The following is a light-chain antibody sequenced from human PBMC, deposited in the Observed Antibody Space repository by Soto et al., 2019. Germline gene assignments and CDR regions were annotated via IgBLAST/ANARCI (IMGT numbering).Light chain of an antibody. CDR2: AAS. V-gene: IGKV1-39*01. Sequence: DLQMTQSPSSLSASVGDRVTITCRASQTISSYLNWYQQKPGKAPKLLIYAASSFQSGVPSRFSGSGSGTDFTLTISSLQPEDFATYYCQQSYGIPFTFGPGTKVDIK. CDR3: QQSYGIPFT. CDR1: QTISSY. J-gene: IGKJ3*01.